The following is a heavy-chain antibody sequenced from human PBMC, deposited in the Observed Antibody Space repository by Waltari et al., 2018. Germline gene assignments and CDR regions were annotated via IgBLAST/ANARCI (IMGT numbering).Heavy chain of an antibody. CDR2: IYYSGST. V-gene: IGHV4-59*01. CDR3: ARALYDFWSGSWWFDP. D-gene: IGHD3-3*01. CDR1: GGSISSYY. J-gene: IGHJ5*02. Sequence: QVQLQESGPGLVKPSETLSLTCTVSGGSISSYYWSWIRQPPGKGLEWIGYIYYSGSTNYNPSLKSRVTIAVDTSKNQFSLKLSSVTAADTAVYYCARALYDFWSGSWWFDPWGQGTLVTVSS.